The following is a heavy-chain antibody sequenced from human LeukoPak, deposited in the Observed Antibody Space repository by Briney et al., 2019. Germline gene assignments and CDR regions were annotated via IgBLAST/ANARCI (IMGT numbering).Heavy chain of an antibody. V-gene: IGHV3-33*01. CDR2: IWYDGSNK. D-gene: IGHD1-26*01. CDR3: ARDWEVGTYYFDY. J-gene: IGHJ4*02. CDR1: GFTFSSYG. Sequence: GGSLRLSCAASGFTFSSYGMHWVRKAPGKGLEWVAVIWYDGSNKYYADSVKGRFTISRDNSKNTLYLQMNSLRAEDTAVYYCARDWEVGTYYFDYWGQGTLVTVSS.